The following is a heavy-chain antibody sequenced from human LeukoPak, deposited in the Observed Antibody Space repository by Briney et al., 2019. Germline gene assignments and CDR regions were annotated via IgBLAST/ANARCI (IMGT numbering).Heavy chain of an antibody. V-gene: IGHV1-18*01. D-gene: IGHD6-19*01. J-gene: IGHJ5*02. CDR2: ISAYNGNT. CDR1: GYTFTSYG. Sequence: ASVKVSCKASGYTFTSYGISWVRQAPGQGLEWMGWISAYNGNTNYAQKFQGRVTMTRDTSTSTVYMELSSLRSEDTAVYYCARDGRVAGTGENWFDPWGQGTLVTVSS. CDR3: ARDGRVAGTGENWFDP.